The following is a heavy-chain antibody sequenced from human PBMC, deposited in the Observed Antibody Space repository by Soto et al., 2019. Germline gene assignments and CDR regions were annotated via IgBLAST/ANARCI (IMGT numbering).Heavy chain of an antibody. CDR2: ISGSGGNI. CDR3: ARDDTHSTTWYPLDS. J-gene: IGHJ4*02. CDR1: GFTFSTYT. D-gene: IGHD2-2*01. V-gene: IGHV3-21*01. Sequence: PGGSLRLSCAASGFTFSTYTMNWVRQAPGKGLEWVSAISGSGGNIYYADSVKGRFTISRDNAKNSLFLQMNTVRADDTAVYYCARDDTHSTTWYPLDSWGQGTLVTVSS.